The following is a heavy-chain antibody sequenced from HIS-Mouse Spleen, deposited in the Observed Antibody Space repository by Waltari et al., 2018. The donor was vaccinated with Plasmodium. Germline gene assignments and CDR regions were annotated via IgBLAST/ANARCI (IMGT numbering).Heavy chain of an antibody. V-gene: IGHV3-30*18. Sequence: QVQLVESGGGVVEPGRSLRLSCAASGFTFSSSGMHWVRTAPGKGREWVAVISYDGSNKYYADSVKGRFTISSDNSKNTLYLQMNSLRAEDTAVYYCAKDRSSSRLYYFDYWGQGTLVTVSS. CDR2: ISYDGSNK. D-gene: IGHD6-13*01. J-gene: IGHJ4*02. CDR1: GFTFSSSG. CDR3: AKDRSSSRLYYFDY.